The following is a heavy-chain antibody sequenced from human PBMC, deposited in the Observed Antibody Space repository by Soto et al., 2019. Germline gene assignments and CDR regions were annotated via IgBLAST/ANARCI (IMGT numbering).Heavy chain of an antibody. CDR3: ARVKVPAAILGAFDL. CDR2: INPFKGDT. CDR1: GYTFSTYG. Sequence: QVQLVQSGAEMKKPGASVKVSCKASGYTFSTYGITWVRQAPGQGLDWMGWINPFKGDTNSAARSQDRVTMTTDTSTRTAYMELRRLRSDDTAVYYCARVKVPAAILGAFDLCGQGTLVTVSS. D-gene: IGHD2-2*02. J-gene: IGHJ3*01. V-gene: IGHV1-18*01.